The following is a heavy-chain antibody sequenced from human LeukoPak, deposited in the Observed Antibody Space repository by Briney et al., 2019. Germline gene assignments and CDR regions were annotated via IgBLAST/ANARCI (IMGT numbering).Heavy chain of an antibody. V-gene: IGHV3-33*01. J-gene: IGHJ5*02. CDR2: VWFDGTNK. D-gene: IGHD1-26*01. CDR1: GFTFTNYS. CDR3: ARVLTGSYDWFDP. Sequence: GGSLRLSCAASGFTFTNYSMHWVRQAPGKGLEWVAVVWFDGTNKYYADSVKGRFTTSRDNSKNTVYLQMNSLRAEDTAVYFCARVLTGSYDWFDPWGQGTLVTVSS.